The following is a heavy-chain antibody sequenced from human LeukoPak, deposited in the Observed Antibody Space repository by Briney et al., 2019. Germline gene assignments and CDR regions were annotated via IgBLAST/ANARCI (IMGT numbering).Heavy chain of an antibody. CDR3: ARWDDSAWAFGT. V-gene: IGHV4-59*01. J-gene: IGHJ5*02. CDR1: GGSISSDY. Sequence: SETLSLTCTVSGGSISSDYWSWVRQPPGKGLEWIGYIYYSGGINYNPSLESRVTISVDRSKNQYSLKLNSVTPADTAVYYCARWDDSAWAFGTWGPGTLVTVSS. CDR2: IYYSGGI. D-gene: IGHD6-19*01.